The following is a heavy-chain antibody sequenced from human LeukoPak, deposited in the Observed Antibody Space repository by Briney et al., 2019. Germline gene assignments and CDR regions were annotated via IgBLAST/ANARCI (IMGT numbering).Heavy chain of an antibody. D-gene: IGHD1-26*01. V-gene: IGHV3-7*01. CDR2: IKQDGGEI. Sequence: GTSLRLSCAASGFTFSSHWMSWVRQAPGKGLEWVANIKQDGGEIYYVDSVKGRFTISRDNAKNSLYLQMNSLTAEDTAVYYCARDKIVGATHFDYWGQGTLVTVSS. CDR1: GFTFSSHW. CDR3: ARDKIVGATHFDY. J-gene: IGHJ4*02.